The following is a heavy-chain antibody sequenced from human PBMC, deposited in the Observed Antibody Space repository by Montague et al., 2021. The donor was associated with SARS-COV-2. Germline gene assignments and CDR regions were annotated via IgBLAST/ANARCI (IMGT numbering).Heavy chain of an antibody. D-gene: IGHD2-21*02. CDR3: ARAYCGGDCHVGP. CDR1: VGSISNYY. CDR2: IYDSGSA. Sequence: SETLSLTCTASVGSISNYYWTWIRQPPGKGLEWIGYIYDSGSANYNPSLKSRSTISVDTSNNQFSLRLSSVTAADTAVYYCARAYCGGDCHVGPWGQGILVTVSS. J-gene: IGHJ5*02. V-gene: IGHV4-59*01.